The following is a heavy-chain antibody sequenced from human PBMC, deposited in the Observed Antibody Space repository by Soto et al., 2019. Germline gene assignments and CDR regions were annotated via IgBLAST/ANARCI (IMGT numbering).Heavy chain of an antibody. J-gene: IGHJ5*02. V-gene: IGHV3-73*01. D-gene: IGHD6-6*01. CDR3: TRHPEYSSSSRNCLHP. CDR1: GFTFSGSE. Sequence: GGSLRLSCSASGFTFSGSEMHWVRQASGKGLEWIGRIRTKANSFATAYTASVKDRFTISRHDSRNTVYLQMNSLKTEDTAVYYSTRHPEYSSSSRNCLHPGGQGT. CDR2: IRTKANSFAT.